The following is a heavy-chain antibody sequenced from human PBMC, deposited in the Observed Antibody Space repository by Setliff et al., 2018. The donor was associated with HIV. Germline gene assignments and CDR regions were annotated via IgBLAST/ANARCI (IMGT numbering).Heavy chain of an antibody. CDR1: GGSIHSTSYY. J-gene: IGHJ6*03. D-gene: IGHD6-13*01. Sequence: SETLSLTCTVSGGSIHSTSYYWGWIRQPPGKGLQWIGSIYYRGSTYYNPSLKSRVTISVDTSKNQFSLKLRSVTAADTALYYCARGRYRSRWYASDHYYIDVWGKGTTVTVSS. CDR3: ARGRYRSRWYASDHYYIDV. V-gene: IGHV4-39*01. CDR2: IYYRGST.